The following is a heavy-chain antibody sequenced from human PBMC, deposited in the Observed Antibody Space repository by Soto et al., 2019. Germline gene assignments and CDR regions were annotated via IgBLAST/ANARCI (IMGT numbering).Heavy chain of an antibody. J-gene: IGHJ4*02. Sequence: QVQLVESGGGVVKLGRSRKFPCAPSGLGFKSFAMHGAPQAPGKGLEWVAFTSYDGNNKDYGDSVKGRFTVSRDNSQNTLHLQMDFLRPEDTALYYCARWGTTGGFDLWGQGTLVSVSS. CDR3: ARWGTTGGFDL. D-gene: IGHD3-16*01. CDR1: GLGFKSFA. V-gene: IGHV3-30-3*01. CDR2: TSYDGNNK.